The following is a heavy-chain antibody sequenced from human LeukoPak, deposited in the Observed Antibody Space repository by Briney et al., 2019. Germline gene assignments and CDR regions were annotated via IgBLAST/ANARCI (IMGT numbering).Heavy chain of an antibody. J-gene: IGHJ4*02. CDR2: IYTSGST. D-gene: IGHD3-22*01. V-gene: IGHV4-4*07. CDR1: GGSISSYY. CDR3: ARGSLDYYDSSGYYY. Sequence: PSETLSLTCTVSGGSISSYYWSWIRQPAGKGLEWIGRIYTSGSTNYNPSLRSRVTMSVDTSKNQFSLKLSSVTAADTAVYYCARGSLDYYDSSGYYYWGQGTLVTVSS.